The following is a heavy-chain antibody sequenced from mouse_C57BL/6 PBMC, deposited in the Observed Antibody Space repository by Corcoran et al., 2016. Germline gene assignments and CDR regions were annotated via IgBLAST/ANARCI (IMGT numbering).Heavy chain of an antibody. Sequence: EVQLQQSGPELVKPGASVKISCKASGYTFTDYYMNWVKQSHGKSLEWIGDINPNNGGTSYNQKFKGKATLTVDKSSSTAYMELRSLTSEDSAVYYCASNWAYWYFEVWGTGTTVTVSS. CDR3: ASNWAYWYFEV. D-gene: IGHD4-1*02. CDR1: GYTFTDYY. J-gene: IGHJ1*03. CDR2: INPNNGGT. V-gene: IGHV1-26*01.